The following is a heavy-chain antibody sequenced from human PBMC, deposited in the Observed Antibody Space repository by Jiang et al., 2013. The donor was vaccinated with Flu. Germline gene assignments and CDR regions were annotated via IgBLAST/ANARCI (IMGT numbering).Heavy chain of an antibody. CDR2: LYYTGHT. D-gene: IGHD3-10*01. J-gene: IGHJ1*01. CDR1: GGSISGSIYF. V-gene: IGHV4-39*07. CDR3: AREGDHRYFRH. Sequence: GPGLVKPSETLSLTCSVSGGSISGSIYFWGWLRQPPGKGPEWIASLYYTGHTNYDPSLKSRVSTSVDTSKNQFSLRLSSVTAADTAFYYCAREGDHRYFRHWGQGTLVIVSS.